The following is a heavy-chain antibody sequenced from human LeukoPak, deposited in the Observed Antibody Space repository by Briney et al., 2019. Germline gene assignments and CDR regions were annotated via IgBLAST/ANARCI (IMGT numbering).Heavy chain of an antibody. D-gene: IGHD5-18*01. Sequence: GGSLSLSCVASGFTFSSYWMSWVRQAPGKGLEWVANMRQDGNEKYYVDSVKGRFTISRDNVENSLYLQMNSLSAEDTAVYYCARDTLTMVTNAFDMWGQGTMVTVSS. V-gene: IGHV3-7*03. CDR3: ARDTLTMVTNAFDM. J-gene: IGHJ3*02. CDR2: MRQDGNEK. CDR1: GFTFSSYW.